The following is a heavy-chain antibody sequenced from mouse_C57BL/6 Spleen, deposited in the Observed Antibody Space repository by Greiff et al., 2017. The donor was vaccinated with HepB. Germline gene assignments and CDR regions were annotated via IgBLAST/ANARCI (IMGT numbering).Heavy chain of an antibody. CDR1: GFSFNTYA. D-gene: IGHD2-1*01. V-gene: IGHV10-1*01. CDR3: VRESYYGNYDAMDY. Sequence: EVKLVESGGGLVQPKGSLKLSCAASGFSFNTYAMNWVRQAPGKGLEWVARIRSKSNNYATYYAYSVKDRFTISRDDSESMLYLQMNNLKTEDTAMYYCVRESYYGNYDAMDYWGQGTSVTVSS. CDR2: IRSKSNNYAT. J-gene: IGHJ4*01.